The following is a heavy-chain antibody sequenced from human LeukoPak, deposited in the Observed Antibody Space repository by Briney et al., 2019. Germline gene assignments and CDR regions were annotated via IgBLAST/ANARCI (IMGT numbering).Heavy chain of an antibody. CDR3: ARHTRVEHIVVSGTFDY. J-gene: IGHJ4*02. CDR2: IYYSGST. Sequence: SETLSLTCTVSGGSISSSSYYWGWIRQPPGKGLEWIGSIYYSGSTYYNPSPKSRVTISVDTSKNQFSLKLSSVTAADTAVYYCARHTRVEHIVVSGTFDYWGQGTLVTVSS. V-gene: IGHV4-39*01. D-gene: IGHD2-21*01. CDR1: GGSISSSSYY.